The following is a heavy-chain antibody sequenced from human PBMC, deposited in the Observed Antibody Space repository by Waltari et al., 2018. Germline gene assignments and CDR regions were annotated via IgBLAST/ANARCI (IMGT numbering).Heavy chain of an antibody. V-gene: IGHV1-46*01. D-gene: IGHD4-4*01. CDR1: GYPFTSYY. CDR3: ARSSTVTTGSFDY. J-gene: IGHJ4*02. CDR2: INPSGGST. Sequence: QVQLVQSGAEVKKPGASVKVSCKASGYPFTSYYMHWVRQAPGQGLEWMGIINPSGGSTSYAQKFQGTFTMTRDTSTSTVYMDLSSLRSEDTAVYYCARSSTVTTGSFDYWGQGTLVTVSS.